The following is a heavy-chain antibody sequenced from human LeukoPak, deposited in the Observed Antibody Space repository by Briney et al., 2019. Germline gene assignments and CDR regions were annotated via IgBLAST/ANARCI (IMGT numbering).Heavy chain of an antibody. CDR2: FYNSGST. V-gene: IGHV4-61*02. CDR3: ARGRDGYNFLNRGEYYYFDY. Sequence: SQTLSLTCTVSGGSISSGTYYWSWIRQPGGKGLEWIVRFYNSGSTNYNPSLKSRVTISVDTSKNQFSLKLSSVTAADTAVYYCARGRDGYNFLNRGEYYYFDYWGQGTLVTVSS. D-gene: IGHD5-24*01. CDR1: GGSISSGTYY. J-gene: IGHJ4*02.